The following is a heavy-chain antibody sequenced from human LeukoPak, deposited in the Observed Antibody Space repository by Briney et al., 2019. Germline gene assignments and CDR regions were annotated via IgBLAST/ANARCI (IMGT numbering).Heavy chain of an antibody. V-gene: IGHV4-30-4*01. CDR3: ARGVISLGAGGYCSSTSCTTFDY. CDR2: IYYSGST. Sequence: SQTLSLTCTVSGGSISSGDYYWSWIRQPPGKGLEWIGYIYYSGSTYYNPSLKSRITISVDTSKNQFSLKLSSVTAADTAVYYCARGVISLGAGGYCSSTSCTTFDYWGQGTLVTISS. J-gene: IGHJ4*02. CDR1: GGSISSGDYY. D-gene: IGHD2-2*01.